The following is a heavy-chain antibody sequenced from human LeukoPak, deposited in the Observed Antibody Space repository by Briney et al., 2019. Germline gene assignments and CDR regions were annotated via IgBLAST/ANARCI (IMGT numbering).Heavy chain of an antibody. CDR3: ARLDTATAGFNY. Sequence: GASVKVSCKASGYTFTGYYMHWVRQAPGQGLEWMGWINPNSGGTSYAQKFPGRVTMTSDTSISTAYMELSRLRSDDTAVYYCARLDTATAGFNYWGQGTLVTVSS. V-gene: IGHV1-2*02. CDR1: GYTFTGYY. CDR2: INPNSGGT. D-gene: IGHD5-18*01. J-gene: IGHJ4*02.